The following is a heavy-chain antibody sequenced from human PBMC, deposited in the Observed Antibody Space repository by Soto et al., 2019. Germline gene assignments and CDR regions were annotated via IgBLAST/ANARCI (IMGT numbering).Heavy chain of an antibody. CDR2: ISSSSSTI. Sequence: PGGSLRLSCAAYGFTFSSYSMDWVGQARGKGLEWVSLISSSSSTIYYADSVKARFTISRDNAKNSLYLQMNSLRDEDTAVYYCARDWYFGVVIPLDYWGQGTLVTVS. J-gene: IGHJ4*02. CDR3: ARDWYFGVVIPLDY. CDR1: GFTFSSYS. V-gene: IGHV3-48*02. D-gene: IGHD3-3*01.